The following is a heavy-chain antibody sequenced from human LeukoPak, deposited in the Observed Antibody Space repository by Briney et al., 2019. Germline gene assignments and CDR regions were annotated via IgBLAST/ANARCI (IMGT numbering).Heavy chain of an antibody. CDR2: IYYSGST. CDR1: GGSISSSSYY. J-gene: IGHJ4*02. Sequence: SETLSLTCTVSGGSISSSSYYWGWIPQPPGKGLEWIGSIYYSGSTYYNPSLKSRVTISVDTSKNQFSLKLSSVTAADTAVYYCARLSPAGTDYWGQGTLVTVSS. CDR3: ARLSPAGTDY. D-gene: IGHD6-13*01. V-gene: IGHV4-39*01.